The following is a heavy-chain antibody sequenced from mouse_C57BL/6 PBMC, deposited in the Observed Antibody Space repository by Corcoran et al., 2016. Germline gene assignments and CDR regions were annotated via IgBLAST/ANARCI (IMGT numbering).Heavy chain of an antibody. D-gene: IGHD1-1*02. CDR2: INPNNGGT. CDR1: GYTFTDYY. V-gene: IGHV1-26*01. Sequence: EVQLQQSGPELVKPGASVKISCKASGYTFTDYYMNWVKQSHGKSLEWIGDINPNNGGTSYNQKFKGKATLTVDKSSSTAYMELRSLTSEDSAVYYCARGWDFSRYFDVWGTGTTVTVSS. J-gene: IGHJ1*03. CDR3: ARGWDFSRYFDV.